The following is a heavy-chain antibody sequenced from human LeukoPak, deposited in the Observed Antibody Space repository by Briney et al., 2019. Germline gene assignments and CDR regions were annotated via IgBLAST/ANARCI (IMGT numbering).Heavy chain of an antibody. CDR1: GGSISSGGYY. Sequence: SQTLSLTCTVSGGSISSGGYYWSWMRQPPGKGLEWIGYIYHSGSTYYSPSLKSRVTISVDRSKNQFSLKLSSVTAADTAVYYCARVGSVRYCSSTSCFARAGYFDYWGQGTLVTVSS. CDR3: ARVGSVRYCSSTSCFARAGYFDY. CDR2: IYHSGST. D-gene: IGHD2-2*01. V-gene: IGHV4-30-2*01. J-gene: IGHJ4*02.